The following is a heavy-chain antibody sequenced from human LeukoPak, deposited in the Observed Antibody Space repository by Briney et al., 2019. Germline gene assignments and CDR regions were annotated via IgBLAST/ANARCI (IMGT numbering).Heavy chain of an antibody. J-gene: IGHJ4*02. CDR3: ARYLIYCSSTSCTRGNFDY. Sequence: SVKVSCKASGGTFSSYAISWVRQAPGQGLEWMGGIIPTFGTANYAQKFLGRVTITADKSTSTAYMELSSLRSEDTAVYYCARYLIYCSSTSCTRGNFDYWGQGTLVTVSS. D-gene: IGHD2-2*01. CDR2: IIPTFGTA. CDR1: GGTFSSYA. V-gene: IGHV1-69*06.